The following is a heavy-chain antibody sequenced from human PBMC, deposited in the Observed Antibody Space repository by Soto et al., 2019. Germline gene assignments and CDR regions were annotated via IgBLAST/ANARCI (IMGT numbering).Heavy chain of an antibody. CDR3: AKTTDGWFSAFEI. J-gene: IGHJ3*02. CDR2: ISGSGTTA. Sequence: GGSLRLSCAASGFIFSRYAMSWVRQAPGKGLEWVSAISGSGTTAYYADSVKGRFTFSRDNSKKTMYLQMNSLRAEDTAVYYCAKTTDGWFSAFEIWGQGTMVTVSS. V-gene: IGHV3-23*01. D-gene: IGHD6-19*01. CDR1: GFIFSRYA.